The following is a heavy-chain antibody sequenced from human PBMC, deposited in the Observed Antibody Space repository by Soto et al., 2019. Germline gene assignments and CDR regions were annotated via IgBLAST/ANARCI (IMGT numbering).Heavy chain of an antibody. CDR2: IIPILGIA. D-gene: IGHD2-15*01. J-gene: IGHJ4*02. Sequence: QVQLVQSGAEVKKPGSSVKVSCKASGGTFSSYTISWVRQAPGQGLEWMGRIIPILGIANYAQKFQGRVTITADKSTSTAYMELSSLRSEDTAVYYCASQYGSGGSCYFDYWGQGTLVTVSS. CDR3: ASQYGSGGSCYFDY. CDR1: GGTFSSYT. V-gene: IGHV1-69*02.